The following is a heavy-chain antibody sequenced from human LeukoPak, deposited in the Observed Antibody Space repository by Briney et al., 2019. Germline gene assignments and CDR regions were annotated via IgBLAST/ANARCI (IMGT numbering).Heavy chain of an antibody. V-gene: IGHV1-2*02. CDR1: GYTFTGYY. D-gene: IGHD1-20*01. CDR3: ARDLGMTPGAWFDP. J-gene: IGHJ5*02. CDR2: INPNSGGT. Sequence: ASVKVSCKASGYTFTGYYMHWVRQAPGQGLEWMGWINPNSGGTNYAQKFQGRVTMTRDTSISTAYMELSRLRSDDTVVYYCARDLGMTPGAWFDPWGQGTLVTVSS.